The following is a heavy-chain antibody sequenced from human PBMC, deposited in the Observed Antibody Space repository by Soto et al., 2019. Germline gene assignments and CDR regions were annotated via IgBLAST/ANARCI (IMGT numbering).Heavy chain of an antibody. J-gene: IGHJ3*02. CDR3: ARSYRIMITFGGADDAFDI. D-gene: IGHD3-16*01. CDR1: GFTFSSYG. V-gene: IGHV3-33*01. Sequence: GGSLRLSCAASGFTFSSYGMHWVRQAPGKGLEWVAVIWYDGSNKYYADSVKGRFTISRDNSKNTLYLQMNSLRAEDTAVYYCARSYRIMITFGGADDAFDIWGQGTMVTVSS. CDR2: IWYDGSNK.